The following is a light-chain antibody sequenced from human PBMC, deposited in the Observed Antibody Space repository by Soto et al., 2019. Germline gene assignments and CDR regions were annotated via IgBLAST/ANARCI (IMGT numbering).Light chain of an antibody. Sequence: SYELTRPPSVSVSPAQTASITCSGDKLGDKYACWYQQKPGQSPVLVIYQDIKRPSGIPGRFSGSNSGNTATLTISGTQPMAESYYSCQAWDSSTVVFGRGTKLTVL. CDR2: QDI. CDR3: QAWDSSTVV. J-gene: IGLJ3*02. CDR1: KLGDKY. V-gene: IGLV3-1*01.